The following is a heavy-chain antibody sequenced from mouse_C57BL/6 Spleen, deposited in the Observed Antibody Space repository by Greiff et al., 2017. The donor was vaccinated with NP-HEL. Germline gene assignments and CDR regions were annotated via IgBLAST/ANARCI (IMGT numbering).Heavy chain of an antibody. CDR2: ISSGSSTI. CDR3: ARDDGYYAPYFDY. Sequence: EVMLVESGGGLVKPGGSLKLSCAASGFTFSDYGMHWVRQAPEKGLEWVAYISSGSSTIYYADTVKGRFTISRDNAKNNLFLQMTSLRSEDTAMYYCARDDGYYAPYFDYWGQGTTLTVSS. CDR1: GFTFSDYG. D-gene: IGHD2-3*01. V-gene: IGHV5-17*01. J-gene: IGHJ2*01.